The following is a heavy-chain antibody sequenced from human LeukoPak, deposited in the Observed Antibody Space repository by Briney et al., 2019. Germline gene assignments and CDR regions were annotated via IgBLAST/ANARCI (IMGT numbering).Heavy chain of an antibody. J-gene: IGHJ4*02. V-gene: IGHV1-2*02. D-gene: IGHD1-1*01. CDR2: INPNSGGT. CDR3: ARDLRTYLSKNDIDY. Sequence: ASVKVSCKASGYTFTGYYMHWVRQAPGQGLGWMGWINPNSGGTNYAQKFQGRVTMTRDTSISTAYMELSRLRSDDTAVSYCARDLRTYLSKNDIDYRGQGTLVTVSS. CDR1: GYTFTGYY.